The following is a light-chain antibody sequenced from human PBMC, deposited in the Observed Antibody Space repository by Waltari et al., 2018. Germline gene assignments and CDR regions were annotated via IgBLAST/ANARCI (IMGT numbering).Light chain of an antibody. J-gene: IGKJ5*01. V-gene: IGKV1-39*01. Sequence: DIQLTQSPSSLSASVGDRVTTTCRASQTINNFLNWYQQKPGKAPKLLIHAASSLQSGVPSRFSGSGSGTDFTLTISSLQPEDFATYFCQQTHTVPITFGQGTRLEIK. CDR2: AAS. CDR1: QTINNF. CDR3: QQTHTVPIT.